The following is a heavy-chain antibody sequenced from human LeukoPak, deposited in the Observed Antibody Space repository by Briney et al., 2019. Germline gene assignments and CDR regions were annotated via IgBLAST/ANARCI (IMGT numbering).Heavy chain of an antibody. D-gene: IGHD3-3*01. Sequence: SQTLSLTCTVSGGSISSGSYYWSWIRQPAGKGLEWIGRIYTCGSTNYNPSLKSRVTISVDTSKNQFSLKLSSVTAADTAVYYCARTTDFYRNYFDYWGQGTLVTVSS. CDR3: ARTTDFYRNYFDY. J-gene: IGHJ4*02. CDR2: IYTCGST. CDR1: GGSISSGSYY. V-gene: IGHV4-61*02.